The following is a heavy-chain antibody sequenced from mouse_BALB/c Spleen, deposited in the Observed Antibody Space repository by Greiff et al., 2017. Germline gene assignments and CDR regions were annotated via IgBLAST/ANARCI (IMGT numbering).Heavy chain of an antibody. D-gene: IGHD4-1*01. V-gene: IGHV5-9-4*01. Sequence: EVMLVESGGGLVKPGGSLKLSCAASGFTFSSYAMSWVRQSPEKRLEWVAEISSGGSYTYYPDTVTGRFTISRDNAKNTLYLEMSSLRSEDTAMYYCAKANWEFAYWGQGTLVTVSA. CDR1: GFTFSSYA. J-gene: IGHJ3*01. CDR3: AKANWEFAY. CDR2: ISSGGSYT.